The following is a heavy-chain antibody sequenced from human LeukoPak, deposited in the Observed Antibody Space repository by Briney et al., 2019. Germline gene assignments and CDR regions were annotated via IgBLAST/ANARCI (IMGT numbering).Heavy chain of an antibody. Sequence: ASVKVSCKASGYTFTGYYMHWVRQGPGQGLEWVGWIYPNSSGTNYEQKFQGRVTMTRDTSISTAYMELSRLRSDDTAVYYCARDGYSGYDPFDYWGQGTLVTVSS. V-gene: IGHV1-2*02. J-gene: IGHJ4*02. CDR3: ARDGYSGYDPFDY. CDR1: GYTFTGYY. D-gene: IGHD5-12*01. CDR2: IYPNSSGT.